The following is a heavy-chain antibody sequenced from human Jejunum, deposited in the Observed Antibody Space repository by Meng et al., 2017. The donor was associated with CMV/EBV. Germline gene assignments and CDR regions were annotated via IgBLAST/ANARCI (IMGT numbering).Heavy chain of an antibody. CDR2: ITSSSTYI. J-gene: IGHJ4*02. V-gene: IGHV3-21*01. D-gene: IGHD2-21*02. CDR3: ARDYRTGDGSG. Sequence: CAASGSTFRTYTLTWFRQAPGKGLEWVSSITSSSTYIYYADSVKGRFTISRDNAKNSLYLQMNSLRAEDTAVYYCARDYRTGDGSGWGQGTLVTVSS. CDR1: GSTFRTYT.